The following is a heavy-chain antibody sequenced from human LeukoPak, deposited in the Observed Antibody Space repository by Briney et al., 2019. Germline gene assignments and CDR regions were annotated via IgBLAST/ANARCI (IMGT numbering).Heavy chain of an antibody. D-gene: IGHD3/OR15-3a*01. Sequence: ASVKVSCKASGYTFTNYDINWVRQAPGQGLEWMGWMNPNSANTGYALEFQGRVTITMNTSTSTAYMELSSLRSEDTAVYYCARGPTWTGGYYYFDYWGQGTLVTVSS. J-gene: IGHJ4*02. V-gene: IGHV1-8*03. CDR1: GYTFTNYD. CDR3: ARGPTWTGGYYYFDY. CDR2: MNPNSANT.